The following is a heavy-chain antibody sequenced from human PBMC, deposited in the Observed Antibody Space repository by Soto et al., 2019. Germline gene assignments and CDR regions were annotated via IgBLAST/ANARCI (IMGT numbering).Heavy chain of an antibody. D-gene: IGHD2-15*01. Sequence: QVQLVESGGGVVQPGRSLRLSCAASGFTFSSYAMHWVRQAPGKGLEWVSLIAYDGIYRYYADSVKGRFTISRDNSKNTVYLQMNSLRAEDTAVYFCAKTRAASSSYYYYYGMDVWGQGTTVTVSS. CDR1: GFTFSSYA. V-gene: IGHV3-30*18. CDR2: IAYDGIYR. J-gene: IGHJ6*02. CDR3: AKTRAASSSYYYYYGMDV.